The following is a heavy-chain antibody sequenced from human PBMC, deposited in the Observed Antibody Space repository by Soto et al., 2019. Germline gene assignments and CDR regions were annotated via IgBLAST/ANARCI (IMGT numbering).Heavy chain of an antibody. V-gene: IGHV5-10-1*01. D-gene: IGHD3-22*01. Sequence: PVESLRISCKGPGNSFAGYWISWVLQKPGKGLEWMGRIHPSASQTYYSPSFRGHVTISVTRSITTVFLQWSSLRASDTAMYYCARQIYDSDTGPNFKYYFDSWGQGTTVTVSS. CDR3: ARQIYDSDTGPNFKYYFDS. CDR1: GNSFAGYW. J-gene: IGHJ4*02. CDR2: IHPSASQT.